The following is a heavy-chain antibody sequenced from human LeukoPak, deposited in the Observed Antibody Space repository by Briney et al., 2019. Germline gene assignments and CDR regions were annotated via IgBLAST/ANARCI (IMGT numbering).Heavy chain of an antibody. D-gene: IGHD3-9*01. Sequence: SETLSLTCTVSGDSLSSGLYYWSWIRQHPGKGLEWIGYIHHTGGTNDNPSLQGRVAMSVDTPKNQFSLRLTSVTAADTAVYYCTRLVSGFLGPSYFDNWGQGILVTVSS. CDR1: GDSLSSGLYY. V-gene: IGHV4-31*03. CDR3: TRLVSGFLGPSYFDN. J-gene: IGHJ4*02. CDR2: IHHTGGT.